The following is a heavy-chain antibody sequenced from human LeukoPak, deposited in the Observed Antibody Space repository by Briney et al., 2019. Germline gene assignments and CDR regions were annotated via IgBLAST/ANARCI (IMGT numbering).Heavy chain of an antibody. V-gene: IGHV4-59*01. CDR2: IYYSGST. CDR1: GVSISSYY. D-gene: IGHD3-22*01. CDR3: ASFFPRYDSSGYFDY. Sequence: SETLSLTCTVSGVSISSYYWSWIRQPPGKGLEWIGYIYYSGSTNYNPSLKSRVTISVDTSKHQFSLKLSSVTAADTAVYYCASFFPRYDSSGYFDYWGQGTLVTVSS. J-gene: IGHJ4*02.